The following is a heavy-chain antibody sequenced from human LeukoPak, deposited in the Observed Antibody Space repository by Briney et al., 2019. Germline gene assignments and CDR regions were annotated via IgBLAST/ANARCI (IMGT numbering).Heavy chain of an antibody. CDR1: GGSFSGYY. D-gene: IGHD2-2*02. CDR2: INHSGST. Sequence: SETLSLTCAVYGGSFSGYYWSWIRQPPGKGLEWIGEINHSGSTNYNPSLKSRATISVDTSKNQFSLKLSSVTAADTAVYYCARQIQLLYDWYFDLWGRGTLVTVSS. CDR3: ARQIQLLYDWYFDL. J-gene: IGHJ2*01. V-gene: IGHV4-34*01.